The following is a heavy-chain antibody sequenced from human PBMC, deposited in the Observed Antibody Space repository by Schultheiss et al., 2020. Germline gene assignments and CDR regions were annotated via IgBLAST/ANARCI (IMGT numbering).Heavy chain of an antibody. CDR3: ARAPYYYGNNWFDP. D-gene: IGHD3-10*01. Sequence: SETLSLTCTVSGGSISSGGYYWSWIRQHPGKGLEWIGYIYYSGSTYYNPSLKSRVTISVDTSKNQFSLKLSSVTAADTAVYYCARAPYYYGNNWFDPWGQGTLVTVSS. J-gene: IGHJ5*02. V-gene: IGHV4-31*03. CDR1: GGSISSGGYY. CDR2: IYYSGST.